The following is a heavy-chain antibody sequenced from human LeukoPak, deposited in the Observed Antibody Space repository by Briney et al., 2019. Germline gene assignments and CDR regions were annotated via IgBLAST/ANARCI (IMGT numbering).Heavy chain of an antibody. J-gene: IGHJ4*02. Sequence: PGGSLRLSCAASGFIFSTYWMSWVRQAPGKGPEWVANIKQDGSEKYYVDSVKGRFTISRDNSKNTLYLQMNSLRAEDTAVYYCAKDRGMIVVAYFDYWGQGTLVTVSS. V-gene: IGHV3-7*03. D-gene: IGHD3-22*01. CDR1: GFIFSTYW. CDR3: AKDRGMIVVAYFDY. CDR2: IKQDGSEK.